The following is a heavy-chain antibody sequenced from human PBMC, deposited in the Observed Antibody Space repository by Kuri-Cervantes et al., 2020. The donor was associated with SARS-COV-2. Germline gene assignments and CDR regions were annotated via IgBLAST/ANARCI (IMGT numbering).Heavy chain of an antibody. CDR2: ISGYNDNA. CDR3: VTYPPPRDDFMDV. CDR1: GYTFTNLG. Sequence: KLSYKRSGYTFTNLGFSWVRQSPGQGLELLGWISGYNDNANSAENLQDRVTLTTDTSTRTAYMELRSLTSDDTAVYSCVTYPPPRDDFMDVWGRGTTVTVSS. V-gene: IGHV1-18*01. J-gene: IGHJ6*02. D-gene: IGHD1-1*01.